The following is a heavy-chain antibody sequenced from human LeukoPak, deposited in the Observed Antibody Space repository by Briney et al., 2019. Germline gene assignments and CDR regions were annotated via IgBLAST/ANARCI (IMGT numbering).Heavy chain of an antibody. D-gene: IGHD4-17*01. CDR2: ISTYNGNT. Sequence: ASVKVSCKASGYTFNNYGVGWVRQAPGQGLEWMGWISTYNGNTNYAQRLQDRVTITTDTSTSTVYMELRSLRSDDTAMYYCATTGDAFKIWGQGTMVAVSS. CDR3: ATTGDAFKI. V-gene: IGHV1-18*04. CDR1: GYTFNNYG. J-gene: IGHJ3*02.